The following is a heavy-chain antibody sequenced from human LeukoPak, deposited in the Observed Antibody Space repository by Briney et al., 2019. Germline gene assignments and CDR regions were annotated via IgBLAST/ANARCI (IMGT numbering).Heavy chain of an antibody. CDR3: ARDRVRGVING. Sequence: GGSLRLSCAASGFTFISYTMHWVRQAPGTGLEWVSSISSSSSYIYYADSVKGRFTISRDNAKNSLYLQMNSLRAEDTAVYYCARDRVRGVINGWGQGTLVTVSS. CDR1: GFTFISYT. J-gene: IGHJ4*02. V-gene: IGHV3-21*01. CDR2: ISSSSSYI. D-gene: IGHD3-10*01.